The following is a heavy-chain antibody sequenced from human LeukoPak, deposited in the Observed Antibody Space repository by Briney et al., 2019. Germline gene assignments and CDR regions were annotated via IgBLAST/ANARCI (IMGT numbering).Heavy chain of an antibody. J-gene: IGHJ6*04. CDR1: GLTFSSYD. V-gene: IGHV3-13*05. D-gene: IGHD2-2*01. CDR2: IGTAGDP. CDR3: ARGSPYCSSTSCYALDYYYGMDV. Sequence: GGSLRLSCAASGLTFSSYDMHWVRQATGKGLEWVSAIGTAGDPYYPGSVKGRFTISRENAKNSLYLQMNSLRAGDTAVYYCARGSPYCSSTSCYALDYYYGMDVWGKGTTVTVSS.